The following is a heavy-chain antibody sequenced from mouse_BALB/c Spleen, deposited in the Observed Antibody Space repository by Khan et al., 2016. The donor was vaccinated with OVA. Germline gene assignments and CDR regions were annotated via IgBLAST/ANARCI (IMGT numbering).Heavy chain of an antibody. CDR3: ARRGLRWDFDY. D-gene: IGHD1-1*01. J-gene: IGHJ2*01. Sequence: VQLQQSGAELAKPGASVKMSCKASGYTFINYWILWVKQRPGQGLEWIGYINTSTGYTEYNQNFKDKATLTADKSSSTAYIQLSSLTSEDSAVYYCARRGLRWDFDYWGQGTTLTVSS. CDR1: GYTFINYW. V-gene: IGHV1-7*01. CDR2: INTSTGYT.